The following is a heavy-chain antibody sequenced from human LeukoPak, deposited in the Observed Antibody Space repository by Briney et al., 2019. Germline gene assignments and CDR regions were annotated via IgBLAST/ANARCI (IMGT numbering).Heavy chain of an antibody. Sequence: SETLSLTCTVSGVSISSSNSYWGWIRRPPGKGLEWIGSIYYSGNTYYNASLKSRVTISIDTSKNQFSLKLTSVTAADTAVYYCARQTGSGLFILPGGQGTLVTVSS. D-gene: IGHD3/OR15-3a*01. CDR2: IYYSGNT. CDR1: GVSISSSNSY. CDR3: ARQTGSGLFILP. J-gene: IGHJ4*02. V-gene: IGHV4-39*01.